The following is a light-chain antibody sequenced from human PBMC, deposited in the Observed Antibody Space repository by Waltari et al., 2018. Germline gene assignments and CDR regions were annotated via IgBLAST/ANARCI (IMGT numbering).Light chain of an antibody. J-gene: IGKJ5*01. CDR3: QQRSKWPIT. CDR2: DAS. V-gene: IGKV3-11*01. Sequence: QSPATLSLSPGERATLSCRASQSVSSSLGWYQQRPGQAPRLLIYDASSRATGIPARFSGSGSGTDFTLTISSLEPEDFAVYYCQQRSKWPITFGQGTRLEIK. CDR1: QSVSSS.